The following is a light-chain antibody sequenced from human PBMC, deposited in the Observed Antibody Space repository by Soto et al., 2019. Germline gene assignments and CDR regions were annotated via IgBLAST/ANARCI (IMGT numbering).Light chain of an antibody. CDR1: QNIDIY. CDR3: HQSYITPPA. CDR2: TTS. J-gene: IGKJ2*01. Sequence: DDQMTQSPSSLSASVGDRVTITCRASQNIDIYLNWYQQKPGRPPTLLIYTTSRLQSGVPTRFSGSGSGTDFTLTISNLQPEDFATYSCHQSYITPPAFGQGTKVDIK. V-gene: IGKV1-39*01.